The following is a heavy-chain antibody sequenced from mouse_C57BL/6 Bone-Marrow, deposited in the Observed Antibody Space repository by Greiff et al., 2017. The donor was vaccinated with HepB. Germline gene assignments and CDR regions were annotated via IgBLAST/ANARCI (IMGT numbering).Heavy chain of an antibody. CDR1: GYTFTEYT. V-gene: IGHV1-62-2*01. CDR2: FYPGSGSI. Sequence: QVQLQQSGAELVKPGASVKLSCKASGYTFTEYTIHWVKQRPGQGLEWIGWFYPGSGSIKYNEKFKDKATLTADKSASTVYMELSRLTCEESAVYFCARHETAAQANYAMDYWGKGTSVTVSS. CDR3: ARHETAAQANYAMDY. J-gene: IGHJ4*01. D-gene: IGHD3-2*02.